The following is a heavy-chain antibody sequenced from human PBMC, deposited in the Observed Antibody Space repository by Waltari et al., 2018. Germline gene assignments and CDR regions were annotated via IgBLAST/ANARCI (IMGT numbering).Heavy chain of an antibody. CDR3: ARDLGSDYGNRDY. D-gene: IGHD4-17*01. J-gene: IGHJ4*02. Sequence: QVHLVQSGAEVKKPGASVKVSCKASGYTFPGYYIQWGRRAPGQGLEWMGRINPNSGDTNYAQKFQGRVTLTRDTSINTAYMELSSLKSDDTAVYYCARDLGSDYGNRDYWGQGTLVTVPS. CDR2: INPNSGDT. CDR1: GYTFPGYY. V-gene: IGHV1-2*06.